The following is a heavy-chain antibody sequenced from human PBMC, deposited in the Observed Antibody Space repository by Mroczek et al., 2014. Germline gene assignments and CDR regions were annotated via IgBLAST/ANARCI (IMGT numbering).Heavy chain of an antibody. CDR3: AKDQFGLAAADGRLNWFDP. J-gene: IGHJ5*02. CDR1: GFTFSSYA. D-gene: IGHD6-13*01. V-gene: IGHV3-23*01. CDR2: ISGSGGST. Sequence: ESGGGLVQPGGSLRLSCAASGFTFSSYAMSWVRQAPGKGLEWVSAISGSGGSTYYADSVKGRFTISRDNSKNTLYLQMNSLRAEDTAVYYCAKDQFGLAAADGRLNWFDPWGQGTLVTVSS.